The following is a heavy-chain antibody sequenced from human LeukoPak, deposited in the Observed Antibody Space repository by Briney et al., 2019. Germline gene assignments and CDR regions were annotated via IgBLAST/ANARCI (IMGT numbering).Heavy chain of an antibody. CDR3: ARVSGDYFVS. D-gene: IGHD2-21*01. V-gene: IGHV3-11*04. CDR1: GFSFSDSY. CDR2: ISTRGRTI. J-gene: IGHJ4*02. Sequence: GGSLRLSCAASGFSFSDSYMSWIRQAPGKGLKWVSYISTRGRTINYGDSVKGRFTISRDNAKNSLYLQMNSLRAEDTAVYYCARVSGDYFVSWGQGTLVTVSS.